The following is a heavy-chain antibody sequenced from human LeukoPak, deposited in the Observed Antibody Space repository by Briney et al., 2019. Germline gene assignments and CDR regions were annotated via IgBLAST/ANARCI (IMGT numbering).Heavy chain of an antibody. CDR3: ARAPTTSYWYFDL. CDR2: INPSGGST. CDR1: GYTFTSYY. D-gene: IGHD4-17*01. Sequence: ASVKVSCKASGYTFTSYYMHWVRQAPGQGLEWMGIINPSGGSTSYAQKFQGRVTMTRDMSTSIVYMELSSLRSEDTAVYYCARAPTTSYWYFDLWGRGTLVTVSS. J-gene: IGHJ2*01. V-gene: IGHV1-46*01.